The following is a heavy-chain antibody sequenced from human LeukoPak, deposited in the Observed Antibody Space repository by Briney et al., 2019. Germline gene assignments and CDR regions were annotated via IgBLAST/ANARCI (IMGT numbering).Heavy chain of an antibody. Sequence: SETLSLTCTVSGGSISSYYWSWIRQPPGKGPEWIGYIYYSGSTNYNPSLKSRVTISVDTSKNQFSLKLSSVTAADTAVYYCARHDSYSSGWSDGAFDIWGQGTMVTVSS. J-gene: IGHJ3*02. D-gene: IGHD6-19*01. V-gene: IGHV4-59*08. CDR2: IYYSGST. CDR3: ARHDSYSSGWSDGAFDI. CDR1: GGSISSYY.